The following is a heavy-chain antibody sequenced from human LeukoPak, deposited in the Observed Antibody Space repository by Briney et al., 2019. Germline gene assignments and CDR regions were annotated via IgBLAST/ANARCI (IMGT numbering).Heavy chain of an antibody. J-gene: IGHJ4*02. D-gene: IGHD5-24*01. CDR3: ARDKRQERWPDY. CDR2: ISSSSNYI. V-gene: IGHV3-21*01. Sequence: GGSLRLSCAASGFTFSRYEMNWVRQAPGKGLEWVSSISSSSNYIYYADSVKGRFTISRDNAKNSLYLQLDSLRAEDTAVYYCARDKRQERWPDYWGQGTLVTVS. CDR1: GFTFSRYE.